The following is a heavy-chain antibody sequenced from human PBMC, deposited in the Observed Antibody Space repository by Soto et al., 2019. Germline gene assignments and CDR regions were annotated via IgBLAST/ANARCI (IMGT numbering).Heavy chain of an antibody. D-gene: IGHD3-3*01. CDR2: ISGSGGST. J-gene: IGHJ6*02. CDR1: GLTFSSYA. Sequence: EVQLLESGGGLVQPGGSLRLSCAASGLTFSSYAMSWVRQAPGKGLEWVSAISGSGGSTYYADSVKGRFTISRDNSKNTLYLQMNSLRAEDTAVYYCAKGRGDSDFWSGYYTNNYYYYGMDVWGQGTTVTVSS. CDR3: AKGRGDSDFWSGYYTNNYYYYGMDV. V-gene: IGHV3-23*01.